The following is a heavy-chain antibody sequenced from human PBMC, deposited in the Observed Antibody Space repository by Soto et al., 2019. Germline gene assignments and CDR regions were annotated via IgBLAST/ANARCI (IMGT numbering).Heavy chain of an antibody. CDR3: ARGAVVTPGYYYGMDV. CDR1: GGTFSSYA. J-gene: IGHJ6*02. V-gene: IGHV1-69*13. CDR2: IIPIFGTA. D-gene: IGHD2-21*02. Sequence: SVKVSCKASGGTFSSYAISWVREAPGQGLEWMGGIIPIFGTANYAQKFQGRVTITADESTSTAYMELSSLRSEDTAVYYCARGAVVTPGYYYGMDVWGQGTTVTVSS.